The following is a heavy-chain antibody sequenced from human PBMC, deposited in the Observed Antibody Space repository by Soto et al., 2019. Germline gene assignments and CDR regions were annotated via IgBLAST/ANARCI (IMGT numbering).Heavy chain of an antibody. CDR3: ARERGRGYYDFWSGHDAFDI. J-gene: IGHJ3*02. V-gene: IGHV3-48*01. D-gene: IGHD3-3*01. Sequence: GGSLRLSCAASGFTFSSYSMNWVRQAPGKGLEWVSYISSSSSTIYYADSVKGRFTISRDNAKNSLYLQMNSLRAEDTAVYYCARERGRGYYDFWSGHDAFDIWGQGTMVTVSS. CDR1: GFTFSSYS. CDR2: ISSSSSTI.